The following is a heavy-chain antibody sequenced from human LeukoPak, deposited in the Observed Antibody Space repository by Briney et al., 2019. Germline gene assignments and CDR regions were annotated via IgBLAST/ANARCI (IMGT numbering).Heavy chain of an antibody. J-gene: IGHJ4*02. CDR2: ISGSGGST. D-gene: IGHD3/OR15-3a*01. V-gene: IGHV3-23*01. CDR3: AKDLVITPLNFDY. Sequence: GGSLRLSCVVSGFRFSNYWMTWVRQAPGKGLEWVSAISGSGGSTYYADSVKGRFTISRDNSKNTLYLQMNSLRAEDTAVYYCAKDLVITPLNFDYWGQGTLVTVSS. CDR1: GFRFSNYW.